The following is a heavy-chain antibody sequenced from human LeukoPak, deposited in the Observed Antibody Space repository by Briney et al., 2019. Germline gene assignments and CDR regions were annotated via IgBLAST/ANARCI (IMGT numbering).Heavy chain of an antibody. V-gene: IGHV4-59*01. CDR2: IYYSGST. J-gene: IGHJ4*02. CDR1: GGSISSYY. D-gene: IGHD1-26*01. CDR3: ARAQWELLSLYYFDY. Sequence: ASETLSLTCTVSGGSISSYYWSWIRQPPGKGLERIGYIYYSGSTNYNPSLKSRVTISVDTSKNQFSLKLSSVTAADTAVYYCARAQWELLSLYYFDYWGQGTLVTVSS.